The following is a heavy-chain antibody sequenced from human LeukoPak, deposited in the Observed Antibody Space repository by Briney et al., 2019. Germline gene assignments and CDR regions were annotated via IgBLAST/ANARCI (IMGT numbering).Heavy chain of an antibody. V-gene: IGHV3-21*01. CDR1: GFTFSSHG. CDR3: ARGIYTSSPRNPKNFFDY. CDR2: ISSSSSYI. Sequence: GGSLRLSCVASGFTFSSHGMNWVRQAPGKGLEWVSSISSSSSYIYYADSVKGRFTVSRDNAKNSLYLQMNSLRAEDTAVYFCARGIYTSSPRNPKNFFDYWGQGTLVTVS. J-gene: IGHJ4*02. D-gene: IGHD2-2*02.